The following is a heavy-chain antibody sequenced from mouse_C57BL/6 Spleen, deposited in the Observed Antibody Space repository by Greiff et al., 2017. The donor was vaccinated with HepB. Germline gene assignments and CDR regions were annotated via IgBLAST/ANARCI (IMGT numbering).Heavy chain of an antibody. CDR3: ARDQRYGSSYWYFDV. Sequence: VESEGGLVQPGSSMKLSCTASGFTFSDYYMAWVRQVPEKGLEWVANINYDGSSTYYLDSLKSRFIISRDNAKNILYLQMSSLKSEDTATYYCARDQRYGSSYWYFDVWGTGTTVTVSS. CDR1: GFTFSDYY. V-gene: IGHV5-16*01. J-gene: IGHJ1*03. D-gene: IGHD1-1*01. CDR2: INYDGSST.